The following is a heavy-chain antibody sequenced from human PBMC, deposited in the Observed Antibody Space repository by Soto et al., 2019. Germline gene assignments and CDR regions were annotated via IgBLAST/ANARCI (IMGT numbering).Heavy chain of an antibody. D-gene: IGHD4-4*01. V-gene: IGHV5-51*07. Sequence: VEALKISCEGSGYSFTSYWIGWVHQMPGKGLEWMGIIYPGDSDTRYSPSFQGQVTISADKSISTAYLQWSSLKASDTAMYYCARSTTVTTDYYYYGMDVWGQGTTVTVSS. J-gene: IGHJ6*02. CDR1: GYSFTSYW. CDR2: IYPGDSDT. CDR3: ARSTTVTTDYYYYGMDV.